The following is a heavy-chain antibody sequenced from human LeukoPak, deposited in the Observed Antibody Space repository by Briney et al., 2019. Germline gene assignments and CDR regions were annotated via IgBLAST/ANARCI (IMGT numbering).Heavy chain of an antibody. CDR3: SRFSRGMTTSPFDY. CDR2: IYSGGST. J-gene: IGHJ4*01. CDR1: GVTVSTNY. D-gene: IGHD4-11*01. V-gene: IGHV3-53*01. Sequence: GGSLRLSCAASGVTVSTNYMSWVRQAPGKGLEWVSVIYSGGSTYYTDSVRGRFIISRDTSKNKLYLLMNSLRAEDTAVYYCSRFSRGMTTSPFDYLGQGTLVTGSS.